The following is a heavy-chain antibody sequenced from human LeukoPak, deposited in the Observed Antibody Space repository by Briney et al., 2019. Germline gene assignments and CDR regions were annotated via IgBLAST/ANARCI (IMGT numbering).Heavy chain of an antibody. D-gene: IGHD3-22*01. V-gene: IGHV6-1*01. CDR1: GDSVSSNSAT. Sequence: SQTLSLTCAISGDSVSSNSATWDWIRQSPSRGLEWLGRTYYRSKWYNDYAVSLKTRITINPDTSKNQFFLQPNSVTPEDTAVYYCAREGSSGYLFDYWGQGALVTVSS. J-gene: IGHJ4*02. CDR3: AREGSSGYLFDY. CDR2: TYYRSKWYN.